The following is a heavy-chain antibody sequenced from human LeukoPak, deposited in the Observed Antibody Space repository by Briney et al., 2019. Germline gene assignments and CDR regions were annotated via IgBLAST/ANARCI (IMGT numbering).Heavy chain of an antibody. V-gene: IGHV4-61*02. J-gene: IGHJ5*02. CDR1: GGSISSGDYY. CDR3: ARHSGGYDSRASKYNWFDP. CDR2: IYTSGST. D-gene: IGHD3-22*01. Sequence: SQTLSLTCTVSGGSISSGDYYWSWIRQPAGKGLEWIGRIYTSGSTYYNPSLKSRVTISVDTSKNQFSLKLSSVTAADTAVYYCARHSGGYDSRASKYNWFDPWGQGTLVTVSS.